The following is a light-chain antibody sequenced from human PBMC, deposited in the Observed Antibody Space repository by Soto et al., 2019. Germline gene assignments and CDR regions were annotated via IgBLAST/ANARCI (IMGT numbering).Light chain of an antibody. Sequence: QSVLTQAPSASGSPGQSVTISCAGTSNDVGRFNYVSWYQHHPGKAPKLIIYDVTKWPSGVPDRFSGSKSGNTAYLTVSGLQAEDEADYFCSSFVHGTSYVFGTGTKLTVL. CDR2: DVT. CDR3: SSFVHGTSYV. V-gene: IGLV2-8*01. CDR1: SNDVGRFNY. J-gene: IGLJ1*01.